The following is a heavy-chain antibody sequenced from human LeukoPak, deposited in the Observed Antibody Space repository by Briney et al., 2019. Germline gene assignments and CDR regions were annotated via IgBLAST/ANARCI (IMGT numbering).Heavy chain of an antibody. CDR1: GDSVSNYY. J-gene: IGHJ3*02. CDR2: IYYSGST. D-gene: IGHD3-22*01. Sequence: NPSETLSLTCTVSGDSVSNYYGSWIRQPPGKGLERIGYIYYSGSTNYNPSLKSRVTISVDTSKNQFSLKLSSVTAADTAVYYCASDSSGYYTDALDIWGQGTMVTVSS. CDR3: ASDSSGYYTDALDI. V-gene: IGHV4-59*02.